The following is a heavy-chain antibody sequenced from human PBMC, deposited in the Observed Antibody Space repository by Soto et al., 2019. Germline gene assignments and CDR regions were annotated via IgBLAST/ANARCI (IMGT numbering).Heavy chain of an antibody. CDR1: GYTFTTYG. D-gene: IGHD1-1*01. J-gene: IGHJ6*02. CDR2: VSPCNGNT. V-gene: IGHV1-18*01. Sequence: ASVKVSCKAFGYTFTTYGLSWVRQAPGQGLEWVGWVSPCNGNTYYAPSLQDRVTMTTDTPTSTAYISLRGLRSDDTAIYYCVRGGILEANRPYYYYGLDVWGQGTPVTVSS. CDR3: VRGGILEANRPYYYYGLDV.